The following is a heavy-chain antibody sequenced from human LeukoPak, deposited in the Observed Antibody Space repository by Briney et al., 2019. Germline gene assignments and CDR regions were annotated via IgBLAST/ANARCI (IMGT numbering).Heavy chain of an antibody. Sequence: GRSLRLSCAASGFTFSSYGMHWVRQAPGKGLEWVAFIRYDGSNEYYADSVKGRFTISRDNSKNTLYLQMNSLIAEDTAVYYCAKAGYCSTTGCPDYYYMDVWGKGTTVTVSS. CDR2: IRYDGSNE. V-gene: IGHV3-30*02. CDR3: AKAGYCSTTGCPDYYYMDV. CDR1: GFTFSSYG. J-gene: IGHJ6*03. D-gene: IGHD2-2*01.